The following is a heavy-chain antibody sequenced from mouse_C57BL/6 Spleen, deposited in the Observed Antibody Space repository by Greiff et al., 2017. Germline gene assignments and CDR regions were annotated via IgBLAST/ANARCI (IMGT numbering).Heavy chain of an antibody. CDR1: GFTFSDYY. CDR2: INYDGSST. Sequence: EVNVVESEAGLVQPGSSMTLSCTASGFTFSDYYMPWVRQVPEKGLEWVANINYDGSSTYYLDSLKSRFIISGDNTKKVLYMKMSRLKSEDTATYYCARGVFLYYLDYWGQGTTLTVSS. V-gene: IGHV5-16*01. J-gene: IGHJ2*01. D-gene: IGHD6-2*01. CDR3: ARGVFLYYLDY.